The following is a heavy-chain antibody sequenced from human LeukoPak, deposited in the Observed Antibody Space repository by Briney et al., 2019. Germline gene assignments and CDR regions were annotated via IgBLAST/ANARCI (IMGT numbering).Heavy chain of an antibody. CDR3: ARDHDYYDSFL. CDR1: GFTVSSNY. V-gene: IGHV3-66*01. Sequence: GGSLRLSCAASGFTVSSNYMSWVRQAPGEVLEWVSVIYSGGSTYYADSVKGRFTISRDNSKNTLYLQMNSLRAEDTAVYYCARDHDYYDSFLWGQGTLVTVSS. D-gene: IGHD3-22*01. CDR2: IYSGGST. J-gene: IGHJ4*02.